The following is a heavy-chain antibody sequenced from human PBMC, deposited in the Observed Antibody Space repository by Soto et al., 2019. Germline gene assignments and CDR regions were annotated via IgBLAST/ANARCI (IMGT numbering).Heavy chain of an antibody. CDR1: GYPVTAYY. Sequence: QLHLVQSGAVVKKPGASVTVSCSASGYPVTAYYMHWVRQAPGRGLEWMGGINPATGAAKYTQTFQGRVNMARDTSTSTVFMELSGLTSADTAVFYCARGGGVGVAGSAAFDMWGQGTLVTVSS. D-gene: IGHD3-3*01. J-gene: IGHJ3*02. CDR3: ARGGGVGVAGSAAFDM. CDR2: INPATGAA. V-gene: IGHV1-2*02.